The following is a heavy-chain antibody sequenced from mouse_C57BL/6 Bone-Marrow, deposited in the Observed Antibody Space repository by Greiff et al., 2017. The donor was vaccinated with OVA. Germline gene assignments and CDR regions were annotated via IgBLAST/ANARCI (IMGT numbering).Heavy chain of an antibody. CDR1: GYTFTSYW. Sequence: QVQLQQPGAELVRPGTSVKLSCKASGYTFTSYWMHWVKHRPGQGLEWIGVIDPSDSYTNYNQKFKGKATLTVDTSSSTAYMQLSSLTSEDSAVYYCARSFWYGSSYGFAYWGQGTLVTVSA. CDR2: IDPSDSYT. CDR3: ARSFWYGSSYGFAY. V-gene: IGHV1-59*01. D-gene: IGHD1-1*01. J-gene: IGHJ3*01.